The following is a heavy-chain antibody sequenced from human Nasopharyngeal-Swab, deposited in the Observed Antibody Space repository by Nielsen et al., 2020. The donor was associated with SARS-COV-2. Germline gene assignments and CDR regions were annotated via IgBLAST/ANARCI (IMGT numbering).Heavy chain of an antibody. D-gene: IGHD3-3*01. CDR2: INTNTGNP. V-gene: IGHV7-4-1*02. CDR3: AREPGYDFWSGYSIEGDV. J-gene: IGHJ6*04. Sequence: ASVKVSCKASGYTFTSYAMNWVRQAPGQGLEWMGWINTNTGNPTYAQGFTGRFVFSLDTSVSTAYLQISSLRAEDTAVYYCAREPGYDFWSGYSIEGDVWGKGSTVTVSS. CDR1: GYTFTSYA.